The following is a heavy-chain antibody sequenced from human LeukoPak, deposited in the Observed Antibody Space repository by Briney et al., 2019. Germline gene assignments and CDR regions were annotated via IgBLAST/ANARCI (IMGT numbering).Heavy chain of an antibody. CDR1: GDSISSSDYY. CDR2: FYYSGST. J-gene: IGHJ4*02. Sequence: PSETLSLTCTVSGDSISSSDYYWGWVRQPPGKGPEWIGSFYYSGSTYYNPSLKSRVTISVDTSKNQFSLKLSSVTAADTAVYYCARHITDCCSTSCLYYFDYWGQGTLVTVSS. CDR3: ARHITDCCSTSCLYYFDY. V-gene: IGHV4-39*01. D-gene: IGHD2-2*01.